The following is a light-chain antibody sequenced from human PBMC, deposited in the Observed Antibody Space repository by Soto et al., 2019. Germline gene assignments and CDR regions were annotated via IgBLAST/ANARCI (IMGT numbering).Light chain of an antibody. CDR1: TSNIGNNF. V-gene: IGLV1-51*01. Sequence: QAVVTQPPSVSAAPGQKVTISCSGGTSNIGNNFVSWYQQIPGTAPKLLIYEDNKRRTGIPDRFSGSKSGTSATLHITGLQSGDEADYYCGTWDTSLSAGVFGGGTKLTVL. J-gene: IGLJ2*01. CDR2: EDN. CDR3: GTWDTSLSAGV.